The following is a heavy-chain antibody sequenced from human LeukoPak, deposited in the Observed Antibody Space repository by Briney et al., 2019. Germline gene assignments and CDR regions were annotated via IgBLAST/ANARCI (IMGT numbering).Heavy chain of an antibody. CDR3: ARGAMVRGVTTFDY. CDR2: INPNSGGT. D-gene: IGHD3-10*01. Sequence: ASVKVSCKASGYTFTGYYMHWVRQAPGQGLGWMGRINPNSGGTNYAQKFQGRVTMTRDTSISTAYMELSRLRSDDTAVYYCARGAMVRGVTTFDYWGQGTLVTVSS. CDR1: GYTFTGYY. J-gene: IGHJ4*02. V-gene: IGHV1-2*06.